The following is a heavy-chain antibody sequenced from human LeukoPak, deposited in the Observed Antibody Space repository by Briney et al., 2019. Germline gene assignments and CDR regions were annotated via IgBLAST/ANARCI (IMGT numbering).Heavy chain of an antibody. CDR1: GFTVSSNY. Sequence: PGGSLRLSCAVSGFTVSSNYMSWVRQAPGKGLEWVSVIYSGGSTYYADSVKGRFTISRDNSKNTLYLQMNSLRAEDTAVYYCARDRVLGCLDFWGQGTLVTVSS. V-gene: IGHV3-66*01. D-gene: IGHD3-16*01. CDR2: IYSGGST. J-gene: IGHJ4*02. CDR3: ARDRVLGCLDF.